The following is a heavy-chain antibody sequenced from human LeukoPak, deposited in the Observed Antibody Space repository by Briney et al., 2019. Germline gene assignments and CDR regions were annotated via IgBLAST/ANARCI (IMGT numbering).Heavy chain of an antibody. Sequence: PGGSLTLSCAASGFTFSRFWMSWVSQAPGKGLVWVAKINQDGRQKYYGDSVKGRCTISRDNSKNTLYLQMNSLRAEDTALYYCAKDPIVFNSGDYYLGAFNIWGEGAMVTVSS. D-gene: IGHD2-21*02. CDR3: AKDPIVFNSGDYYLGAFNI. CDR1: GFTFSRFW. CDR2: INQDGRQK. J-gene: IGHJ3*02. V-gene: IGHV3-7*03.